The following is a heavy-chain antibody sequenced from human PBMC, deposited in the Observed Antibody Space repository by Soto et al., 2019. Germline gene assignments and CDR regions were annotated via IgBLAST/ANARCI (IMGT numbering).Heavy chain of an antibody. D-gene: IGHD3-16*01. CDR3: ANSRGGTFLGYHGMDI. V-gene: IGHV1-69*01. J-gene: IGHJ6*02. CDR2: TIPVFGRV. CDR1: GGSFSSRA. Sequence: QVQLVQSGPEVKKTGTSVKVSCKASGGSFSSRAISWVRQAPGQGLEWMGGTIPVFGRVNYAEKFQDRVTITADESTGTAYMELSRLKSEDTALYYCANSRGGTFLGYHGMDIWGQGTTVSVSS.